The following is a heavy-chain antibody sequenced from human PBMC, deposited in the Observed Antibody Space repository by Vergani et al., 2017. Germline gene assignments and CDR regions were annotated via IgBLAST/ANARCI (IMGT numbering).Heavy chain of an antibody. D-gene: IGHD2-15*01. J-gene: IGHJ4*02. V-gene: IGHV3-30-3*01. Sequence: QVKLEESGGGVVQPGRSLRLSCAASGFSFGNYAMHWVRQAPGKGLEWVGVISYDGTEKKYADSVNGRFTISRDNSKNMMSLQMNSLRVEDTAVYYCARGGKGIIMVVPSTHLWGQGTQISVS. CDR1: GFSFGNYA. CDR3: ARGGKGIIMVVPSTHL. CDR2: ISYDGTEK.